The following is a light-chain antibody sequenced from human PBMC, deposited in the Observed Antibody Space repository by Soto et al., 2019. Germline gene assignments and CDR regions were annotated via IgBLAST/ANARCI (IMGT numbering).Light chain of an antibody. V-gene: IGLV2-11*01. J-gene: IGLJ1*01. CDR1: SSDVGGYNY. CDR2: DVS. Sequence: QSALTQPRSVSGSPGQSVTISCTGTSSDVGGYNYVSWYQQHPGKAPKLMIYDVSKRPSGVPDRFSGSKSGNTASLTISGLQAEDEADYYCCSYAGSNYVFGTGTKVTAL. CDR3: CSYAGSNYV.